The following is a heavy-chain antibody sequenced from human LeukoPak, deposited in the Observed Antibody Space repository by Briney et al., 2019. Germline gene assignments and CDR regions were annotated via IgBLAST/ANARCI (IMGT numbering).Heavy chain of an antibody. CDR1: GGSVSTYY. CDR2: IYYSGST. CDR3: ASAAGWLRFDF. D-gene: IGHD6-19*01. J-gene: IGHJ4*02. Sequence: SETLSLTCTVSGGSVSTYYWSWIRQPPGKGLEWIGNIYYSGSTNYNPSLKSRVTISLDTSKNQFSLKLSSVTAADTAVYYCASAAGWLRFDFWGQGTLVTVSS. V-gene: IGHV4-59*08.